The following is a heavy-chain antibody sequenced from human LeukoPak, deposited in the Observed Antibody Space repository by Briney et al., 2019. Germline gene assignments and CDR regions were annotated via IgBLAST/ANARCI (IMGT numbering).Heavy chain of an antibody. CDR1: GGSISSYY. V-gene: IGHV4-59*01. J-gene: IGHJ5*02. D-gene: IGHD2-2*01. Sequence: PSETLSHTCTASGGSISSYYWSWIRQPPGKGLEWIGYISYSGSTNYNPSLKSRVTMSLDTSKNQFSLKLSSVTAADTAVYYCASGGYCDSASCYPNWFDPWGRGTLVTVSS. CDR3: ASGGYCDSASCYPNWFDP. CDR2: ISYSGST.